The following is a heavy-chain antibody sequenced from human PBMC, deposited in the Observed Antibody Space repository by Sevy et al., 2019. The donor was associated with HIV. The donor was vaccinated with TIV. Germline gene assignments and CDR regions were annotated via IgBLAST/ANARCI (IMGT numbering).Heavy chain of an antibody. D-gene: IGHD3-10*01. Sequence: ASVKVSCKASGYTFTGYYMHWVRQAPGQGLEWMGWINPNSGGTNYAQKFQGRVTMTRDTSISTAYMELSRLRSDDTAVYYCARAGPILWFGDREHFQHWGQGTLVTVSS. J-gene: IGHJ1*01. CDR1: GYTFTGYY. CDR3: ARAGPILWFGDREHFQH. V-gene: IGHV1-2*02. CDR2: INPNSGGT.